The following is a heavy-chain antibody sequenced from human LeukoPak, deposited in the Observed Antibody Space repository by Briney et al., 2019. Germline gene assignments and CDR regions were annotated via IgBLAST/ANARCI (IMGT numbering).Heavy chain of an antibody. V-gene: IGHV4-39*01. D-gene: IGHD3-22*01. Sequence: SETLSLTCTVSGGSITSSSYYWGWIRQPPGKGLEWIGSIYYSGSTYYNPSLKSRVTISVDTSKNQFSLKLSSVTAADTAVYYCASLEKDSSGYPEYFQHWGQGTLVTVSS. CDR2: IYYSGST. CDR1: GGSITSSSYY. J-gene: IGHJ1*01. CDR3: ASLEKDSSGYPEYFQH.